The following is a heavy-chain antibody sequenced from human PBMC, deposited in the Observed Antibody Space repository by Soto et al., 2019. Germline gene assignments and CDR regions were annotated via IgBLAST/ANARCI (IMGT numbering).Heavy chain of an antibody. Sequence: EVQLLESGGGLVQPGGSLRLSCAASGFTFSSYAMSWVRQAPGKGLEWVSTISGTGGSTYYADSVKGRFTVSRDNSENTLYMHLHSLRPDDRAVYYCAKDSRLYDSANWFAPWGQGTRVTVSS. CDR3: AKDSRLYDSANWFAP. CDR1: GFTFSSYA. CDR2: ISGTGGST. J-gene: IGHJ5*02. V-gene: IGHV3-23*01. D-gene: IGHD3-22*01.